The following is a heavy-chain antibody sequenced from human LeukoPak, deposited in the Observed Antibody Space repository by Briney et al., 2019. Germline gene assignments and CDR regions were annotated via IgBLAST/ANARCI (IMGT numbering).Heavy chain of an antibody. CDR3: ARDVRDYYGIPYYYGMDV. D-gene: IGHD3-10*01. CDR2: IYSSGST. V-gene: IGHV4-4*07. CDR1: GGSISSYY. Sequence: PSETLSLTCTVSGGSISSYYWSWIRQPAGKGLEWIGRIYSSGSTNYNPSLKSRVPISVDTSKNQFSLKLSSVTAADTAVYYCARDVRDYYGIPYYYGMDVWGQGTTVTVSS. J-gene: IGHJ6*02.